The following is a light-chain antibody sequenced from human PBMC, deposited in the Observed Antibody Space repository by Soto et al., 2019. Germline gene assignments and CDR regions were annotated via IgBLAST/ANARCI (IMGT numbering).Light chain of an antibody. CDR2: DAS. V-gene: IGKV1-5*01. CDR3: QQYSSYWS. CDR1: QSIRSW. J-gene: IGKJ1*01. Sequence: DIQMTQSPSTLSGSVGDRVTITCRASQSIRSWLAWYQQKPGKAPKLLIFDASSLESGVPSRFSGSGSGTDFTLTISSLQPDDFATYYCQQYSSYWSFGQGTKVDIK.